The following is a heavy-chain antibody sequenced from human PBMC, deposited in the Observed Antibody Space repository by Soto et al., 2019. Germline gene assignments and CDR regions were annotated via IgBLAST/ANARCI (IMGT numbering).Heavy chain of an antibody. Sequence: EVQLLESGGGLVQPGGSLRLSCAASGFTFSSYAMSWVRQAPGKGLEWVSAISGSGGSTYYADSVKGRFTISRDNSKNTLYLQMNSLTAEDTAVYYCAKDKRDILTGYYFDYWGQGTLVTVSS. CDR2: ISGSGGST. J-gene: IGHJ4*02. CDR3: AKDKRDILTGYYFDY. CDR1: GFTFSSYA. V-gene: IGHV3-23*01. D-gene: IGHD3-9*01.